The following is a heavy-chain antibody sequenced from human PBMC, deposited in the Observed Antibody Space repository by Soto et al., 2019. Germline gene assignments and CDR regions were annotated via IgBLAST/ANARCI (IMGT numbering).Heavy chain of an antibody. CDR2: ISAYNGNT. D-gene: IGHD6-13*01. CDR3: ARVGTGYSSPIVLFGDSEI. CDR1: GYTFTSYG. V-gene: IGHV1-18*01. J-gene: IGHJ3*02. Sequence: EASVEVSCKASGYTFTSYGISWVRQAPGQGLEWMGWISAYNGNTNYAQKLQGRVTMTTDTSTSTAYMELRSLRSDDTAVYYCARVGTGYSSPIVLFGDSEISGQGTIV.